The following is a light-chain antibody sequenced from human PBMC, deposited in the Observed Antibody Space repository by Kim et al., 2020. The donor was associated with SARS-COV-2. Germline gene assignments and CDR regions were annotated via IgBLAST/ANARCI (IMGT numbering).Light chain of an antibody. CDR3: QQYGNSPYT. V-gene: IGKV3-20*01. Sequence: LTPGERATLSCRASQSVNSNYLAWYQQKPGQAPRLLIYGASTRATGTPDTFSGSGSGTDFTLTISRLESEDFAVYYCQQYGNSPYTFGQGTKLEIK. J-gene: IGKJ2*01. CDR2: GAS. CDR1: QSVNSNY.